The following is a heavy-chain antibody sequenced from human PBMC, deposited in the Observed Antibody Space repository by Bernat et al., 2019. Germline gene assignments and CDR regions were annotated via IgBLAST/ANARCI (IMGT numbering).Heavy chain of an antibody. D-gene: IGHD2-21*02. V-gene: IGHV1-18*01. J-gene: IGHJ6*02. CDR2: ISGYDGNT. CDR3: ARKRLKDSRYYYLAMDV. Sequence: QVQLVQSGAEVKKPGASVKVSCKASGYTFSHYGISWVRQAPGQGLEWMGWISGYDGNTDYAGNFQGRVTMTTDTSTSTAYMEVRSLRSDDTAVFYCARKRLKDSRYYYLAMDVWGQGSTVTVSS. CDR1: GYTFSHYG.